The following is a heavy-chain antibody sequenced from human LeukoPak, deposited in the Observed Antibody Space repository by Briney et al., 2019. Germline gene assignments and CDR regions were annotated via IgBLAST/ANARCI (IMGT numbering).Heavy chain of an antibody. J-gene: IGHJ6*03. CDR2: IYHSGST. V-gene: IGHV4-38-2*02. Sequence: PSETLSLTCTVSGYSISSGYYWGWIRQPPGKGLEWIGSIYHSGSTYYNPSLKSRVTISVDTSKNQFSLKLSSVTAADTAVYYCARDAYKNYVWGIKNYYYMDVWGKGTTVTVSS. CDR3: ARDAYKNYVWGIKNYYYMDV. CDR1: GYSISSGYY. D-gene: IGHD3-16*01.